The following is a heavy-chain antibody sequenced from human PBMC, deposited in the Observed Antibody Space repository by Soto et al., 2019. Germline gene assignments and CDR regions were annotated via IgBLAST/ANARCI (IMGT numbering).Heavy chain of an antibody. CDR3: AKGGRAVDGFFDY. CDR1: GFTFDDYA. J-gene: IGHJ4*02. V-gene: IGHV3-9*01. Sequence: GGSLRLSCAASGFTFDDYAMHWVRQAPGKGLEWVSGISWNSGSIGYADSVKGRFTISRDNAKNSLYLQMNSLRAEDTALYYCAKGGRAVDGFFDYWGQGTLVTVSS. CDR2: ISWNSGSI. D-gene: IGHD6-19*01.